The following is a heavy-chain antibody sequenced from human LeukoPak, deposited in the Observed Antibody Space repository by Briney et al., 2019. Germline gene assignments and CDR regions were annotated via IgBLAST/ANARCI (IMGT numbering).Heavy chain of an antibody. Sequence: GRSLRLSCTPSGFSFRDYAFSWVRQAPGKGLEWVGFIRSRAYAATTEYAASVKGRFTISRDDSRSIAYLQMSSLKIEDTAVYYCARGGDFGVPAPLGIDAFDFWGQGTMVTVSS. D-gene: IGHD2-2*01. CDR1: GFSFRDYA. V-gene: IGHV3-49*04. CDR2: IRSRAYAATT. CDR3: ARGGDFGVPAPLGIDAFDF. J-gene: IGHJ3*01.